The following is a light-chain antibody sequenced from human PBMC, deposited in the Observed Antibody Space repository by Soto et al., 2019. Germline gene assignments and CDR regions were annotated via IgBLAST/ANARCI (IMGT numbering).Light chain of an antibody. CDR2: GAS. CDR1: QGITSY. J-gene: IGKJ4*01. V-gene: IGKV1-9*01. CDR3: QQTRSYPST. Sequence: IQLTQSPSSLSASFGDIVTITCRASQGITSYLAWYQQKPGKAPNLLIYGASTLQSGVPSRFSGSGSGTDFTLTIDSLQAEDFATYYCQQTRSYPSTFGGGTKVDI.